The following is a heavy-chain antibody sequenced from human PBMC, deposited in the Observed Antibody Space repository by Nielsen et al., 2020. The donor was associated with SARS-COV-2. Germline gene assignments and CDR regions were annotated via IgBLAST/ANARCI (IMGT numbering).Heavy chain of an antibody. Sequence: ASVKVSCKASGYTFTSYGISWVRQAPGQGLEWMGWISAYNGNTNYAQKLQGRVTMTRDTSTSTVYMELSSLRSEDTAVYYCAREDYYDSSGSPRDYYYYGMDVWGQGTTVTVSS. CDR1: GYTFTSYG. J-gene: IGHJ6*02. CDR2: ISAYNGNT. CDR3: AREDYYDSSGSPRDYYYYGMDV. V-gene: IGHV1-18*01. D-gene: IGHD3-22*01.